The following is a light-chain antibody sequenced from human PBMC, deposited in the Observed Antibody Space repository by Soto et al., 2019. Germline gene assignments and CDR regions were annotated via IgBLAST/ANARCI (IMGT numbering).Light chain of an antibody. CDR1: QSVRSN. V-gene: IGKV3-15*01. CDR2: GAS. J-gene: IGKJ1*01. CDR3: QQYNDWPPWT. Sequence: EIVMTQSPPTLSVSPGERATLSCGASQSVRSNLAWYQQKPGQAPRLLIYGASTRATGIPARFSGSGSGTEFTLTISSLQSEDFAVYYCQQYNDWPPWTFGQGTKVEI.